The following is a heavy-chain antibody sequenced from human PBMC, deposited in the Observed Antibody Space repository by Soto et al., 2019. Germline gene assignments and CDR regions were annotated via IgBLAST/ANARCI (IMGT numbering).Heavy chain of an antibody. D-gene: IGHD3-10*01. J-gene: IGHJ6*02. CDR3: ARDRGIAYYYYYGMDV. Sequence: PGGSLRLSCAASGFTFSSYAMHWVRQAPGKGLEWVAVISYDGSNKYYADSVKGRFTISRDNSKNTLYLQLNSLRAEDTAVYYCARDRGIAYYYYYGMDVWGQGTTVTVSS. CDR1: GFTFSSYA. CDR2: ISYDGSNK. V-gene: IGHV3-30-3*01.